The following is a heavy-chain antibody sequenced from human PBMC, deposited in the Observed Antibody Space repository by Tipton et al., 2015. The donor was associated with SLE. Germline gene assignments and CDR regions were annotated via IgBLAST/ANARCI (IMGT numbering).Heavy chain of an antibody. CDR3: ARAQRLVRWFDP. D-gene: IGHD6-13*01. CDR1: GGSISSSSYY. V-gene: IGHV4-39*07. Sequence: TLSLTCTVSGGSISSSSYYWGWIRQPPGKGLEWIGEINHSGSTNYNPSLKSRVTISVDTSKKQFSLKVSSVTAADTAVYYCARAQRLVRWFDPWGQGTLVTVSS. CDR2: INHSGST. J-gene: IGHJ5*02.